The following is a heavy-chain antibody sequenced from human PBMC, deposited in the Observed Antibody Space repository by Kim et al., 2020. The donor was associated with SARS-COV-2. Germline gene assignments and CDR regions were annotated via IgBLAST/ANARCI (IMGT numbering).Heavy chain of an antibody. CDR1: GFTFSSYS. D-gene: IGHD3-10*01. Sequence: GGSLRLSCAASGFTFSSYSMNWVRQAPGKGLEWVSSISSSSSYIYYADSVKGRFTISRDNAKNSLYLQMNSLRAEDTAVYYCARDPHYYYGSGSSWFDPWGQGTLVTVSS. J-gene: IGHJ5*02. CDR3: ARDPHYYYGSGSSWFDP. CDR2: ISSSSSYI. V-gene: IGHV3-21*01.